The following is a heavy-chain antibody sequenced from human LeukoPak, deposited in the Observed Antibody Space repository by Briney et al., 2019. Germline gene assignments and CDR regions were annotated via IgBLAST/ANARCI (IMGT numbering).Heavy chain of an antibody. D-gene: IGHD6-19*01. CDR2: ISSSGSTI. CDR3: ASTPLRGTYSSGWYRVVNFDF. CDR1: GFTFSDYY. Sequence: PGGSLRLSCAASGFTFSDYYMSWIRQAPGKGLEWVSYISSSGSTIYYADSVKGRFTISRDNAKNSLYVQMNSLRVEDTAVYYCASTPLRGTYSSGWYRVVNFDFWGQGTLVTVSS. J-gene: IGHJ4*02. V-gene: IGHV3-11*04.